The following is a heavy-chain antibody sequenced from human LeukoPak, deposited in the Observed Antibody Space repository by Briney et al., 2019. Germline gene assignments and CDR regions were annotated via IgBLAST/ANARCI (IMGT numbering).Heavy chain of an antibody. V-gene: IGHV3-23*01. J-gene: IGHJ5*02. CDR3: AKESAGNWFDP. CDR2: ISGSGGST. CDR1: GFTFSSYA. Sequence: GGSLRLSCAASGFTFSSYAMSWVRQAPVKGLEWVSAISGSGGSTYYADSAKGRFTISGDNSKNTLYLQMNSLRAEDTAVYYCAKESAGNWFDPWGQGTLVTVSS. D-gene: IGHD6-13*01.